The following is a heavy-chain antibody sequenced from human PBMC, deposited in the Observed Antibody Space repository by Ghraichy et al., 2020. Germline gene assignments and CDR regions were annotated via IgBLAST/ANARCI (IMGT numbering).Heavy chain of an antibody. D-gene: IGHD1-26*01. CDR2: IYPSGTP. V-gene: IGHV4-4*07. Sequence: SETLSLTCTVSGGSFSSYYWSWIRQPAGKGLEWIGRIYPSGTPNYSPSLRSRLTMSVDTSKNQFSLNVRSVTATDTAVYYCARGAASASHYFDYWGQGTLVTVSS. CDR3: ARGAASASHYFDY. CDR1: GGSFSSYY. J-gene: IGHJ4*02.